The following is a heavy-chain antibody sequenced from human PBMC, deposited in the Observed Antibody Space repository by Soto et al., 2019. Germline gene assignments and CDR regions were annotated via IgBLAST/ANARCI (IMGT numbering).Heavy chain of an antibody. CDR1: GGSISSSSYY. J-gene: IGHJ4*02. CDR3: ARRCKYYDILTGYSHFDY. CDR2: IYYSGST. Sequence: SETLYLTCTVSGGSISSSSYYWGWIRQPPGKGLEWIGSIYYSGSTYYNPSLKSRVTISVDTSKNQFSLKRSSVTAADTAVYYCARRCKYYDILTGYSHFDYWGQGTLVTVSS. D-gene: IGHD3-9*01. V-gene: IGHV4-39*01.